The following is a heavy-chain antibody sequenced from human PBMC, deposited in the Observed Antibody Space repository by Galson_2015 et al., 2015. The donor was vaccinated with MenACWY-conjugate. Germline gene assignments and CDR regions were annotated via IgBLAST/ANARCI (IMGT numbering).Heavy chain of an antibody. D-gene: IGHD1-14*01. Sequence: SLRLSCAASGFSFSSYGMSWVRQAPGKGLEWVAYVRQDEGEKNYVDSVKGRFTISRDNAKKSLYLQMKSLRGEDRAIYYCAKVRKPLKPDVNYYYMDVWGKGTTVTVSS. CDR2: VRQDEGEK. CDR1: GFSFSSYG. CDR3: AKVRKPLKPDVNYYYMDV. J-gene: IGHJ6*03. V-gene: IGHV3-7*03.